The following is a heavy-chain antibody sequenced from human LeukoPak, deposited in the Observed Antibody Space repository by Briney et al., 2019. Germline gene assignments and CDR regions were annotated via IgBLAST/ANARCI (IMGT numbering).Heavy chain of an antibody. Sequence: PSETLSLTCTVSGGSISGYYWSWIRQPPGKGLEWIGSIYYRGSTYYNPSLKSRVAISVDTSKNQFSLKLSSVTAADTAVYYCARDSRSGWGNWFDPWGQGTLVTVSS. D-gene: IGHD6-19*01. J-gene: IGHJ5*02. CDR3: ARDSRSGWGNWFDP. CDR2: IYYRGST. V-gene: IGHV4-59*12. CDR1: GGSISGYY.